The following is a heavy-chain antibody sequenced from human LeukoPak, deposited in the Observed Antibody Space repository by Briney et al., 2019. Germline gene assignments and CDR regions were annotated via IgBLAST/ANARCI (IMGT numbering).Heavy chain of an antibody. CDR1: GFTVSSNS. CDR3: ARKGQRYCSGGSCYADY. D-gene: IGHD2-15*01. V-gene: IGHV3-11*01. CDR2: ISSSGSTI. J-gene: IGHJ4*02. Sequence: GGSLRLSCTVSGFTVSSNSWSWVRQARGKGVEWVSYISSSGSTIYYADSVKGRFTISRDNAKNSLYLQMNSLRAEDAAVYYCARKGQRYCSGGSCYADYWGQGTLVTVSS.